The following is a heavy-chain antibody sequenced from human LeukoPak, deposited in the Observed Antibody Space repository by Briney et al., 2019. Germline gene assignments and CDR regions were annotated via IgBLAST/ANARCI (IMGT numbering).Heavy chain of an antibody. CDR1: GGSISSSSYY. CDR2: ISTSGST. Sequence: SETLSLTCTVSGGSISSSSYYWSWIRQPAGKGLESIGHISTSGSTNYNPSLKSRVTMSVDTSKNQFSLKLSSVTAADTAVYYCARLSDYYGSFNYWGQGTLVTVSS. J-gene: IGHJ4*02. V-gene: IGHV4-61*09. D-gene: IGHD3-10*01. CDR3: ARLSDYYGSFNY.